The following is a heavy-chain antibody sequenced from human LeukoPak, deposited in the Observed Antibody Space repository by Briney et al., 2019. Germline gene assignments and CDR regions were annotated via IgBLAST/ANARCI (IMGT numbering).Heavy chain of an antibody. CDR1: GFTFSSYG. V-gene: IGHV4-38-2*01. J-gene: IGHJ4*02. CDR2: ISYSGST. CDR3: ASRSGYDLDY. Sequence: GSLRLSCGASGFTFSSYGMTWVRQPPGKGLEWIGTISYSGSTYHNPSLKSRVTIPVDTSKNQFSLKLSSVTAADTAVYYCASRSGYDLDYWGQGTLVTVSS. D-gene: IGHD5-12*01.